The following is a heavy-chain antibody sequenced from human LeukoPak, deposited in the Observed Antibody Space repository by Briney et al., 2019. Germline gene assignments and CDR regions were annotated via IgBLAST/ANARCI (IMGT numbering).Heavy chain of an antibody. CDR1: GYTFTSHG. D-gene: IGHD2-21*01. CDR2: IIPIFGTA. Sequence: AASVKVSCKASGYTFTSHGISWVRQAPGQGLEWMGGIIPIFGTANYAQKFQGRVTITTDESTSTAYMELSSLRSEDTAVYYCAREKDAVISNWGQGTLVTVSS. V-gene: IGHV1-69*05. J-gene: IGHJ4*02. CDR3: AREKDAVISN.